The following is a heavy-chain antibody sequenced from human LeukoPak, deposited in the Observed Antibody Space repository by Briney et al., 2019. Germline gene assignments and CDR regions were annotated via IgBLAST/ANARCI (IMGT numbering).Heavy chain of an antibody. CDR1: GYTFTSYY. Sequence: VASVKVSCKASGYTFTSYYMHWVRQAPGQGLEWMGIINPSGGSTSYAQKFQGRVTMTRNTSISTAYMELSSLRSEDTAVYYCARGRSVLRFLEWYNSWMTRAFDIWGQGTMVTVSS. CDR3: ARGRSVLRFLEWYNSWMTRAFDI. J-gene: IGHJ3*02. CDR2: INPSGGST. V-gene: IGHV1-46*01. D-gene: IGHD3-3*01.